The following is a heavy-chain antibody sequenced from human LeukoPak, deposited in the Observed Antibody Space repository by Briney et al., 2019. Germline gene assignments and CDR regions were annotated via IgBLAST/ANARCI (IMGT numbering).Heavy chain of an antibody. V-gene: IGHV4-59*12. CDR2: IYYSGST. J-gene: IGHJ3*02. Sequence: PSETLSLTCTVSGGSISSYYWSWIRQPPGKGLEWIGYIYYSGSTNYNPSLKSPVTISVDTSKNQFSLKLSSVTAADTTVYYCARVPNDNSPKGAFDIWGQGTMVTASS. D-gene: IGHD4-23*01. CDR3: ARVPNDNSPKGAFDI. CDR1: GGSISSYY.